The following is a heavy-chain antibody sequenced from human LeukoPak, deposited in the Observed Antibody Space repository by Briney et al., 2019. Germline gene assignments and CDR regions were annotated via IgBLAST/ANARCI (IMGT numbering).Heavy chain of an antibody. Sequence: SETLSLTCAVYGGSFSGYYWSWIRQPPGKGLEWIGEINHSGSTNYNPSLKSRVTISVDTSKNQFSLKLSSVTAADTAVYYCASYSSSSSMDVWGKGTTVTVSS. D-gene: IGHD6-6*01. CDR3: ASYSSSSSMDV. J-gene: IGHJ6*03. V-gene: IGHV4-34*01. CDR2: INHSGST. CDR1: GGSFSGYY.